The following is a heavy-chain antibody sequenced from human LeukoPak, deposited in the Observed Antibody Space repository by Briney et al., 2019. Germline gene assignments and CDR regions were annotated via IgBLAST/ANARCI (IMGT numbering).Heavy chain of an antibody. CDR1: GYTFTSYD. CDR3: ARGPVDCSSTSCYSIGWFDP. V-gene: IGHV1-8*01. D-gene: IGHD2-2*01. CDR2: MNPNSGNT. Sequence: GASVTVSCKASGYTFTSYDINWVRQATGQGLEWMGWMNPNSGNTGYAQKFQGRVTMTRNTSISTAYMELSSLRSEDTAVYYCARGPVDCSSTSCYSIGWFDPWGQGTLVTVSS. J-gene: IGHJ5*02.